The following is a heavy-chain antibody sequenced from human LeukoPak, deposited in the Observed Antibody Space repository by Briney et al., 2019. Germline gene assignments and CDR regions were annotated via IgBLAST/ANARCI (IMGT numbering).Heavy chain of an antibody. CDR2: IYYSGST. CDR3: VGSNTAIVH. CDR1: GGSISSSSYY. V-gene: IGHV4-39*01. J-gene: IGHJ4*02. D-gene: IGHD5-18*01. Sequence: SETLSLTCTVSGGSISSSSYYWGWIRQPPGKGLEWIGSIYYSGSTYYNPSLKSRVTISVDTSKSQFSLKLSSVTAADTAVYYCVGSNTAIVHWGQGTLVTVSS.